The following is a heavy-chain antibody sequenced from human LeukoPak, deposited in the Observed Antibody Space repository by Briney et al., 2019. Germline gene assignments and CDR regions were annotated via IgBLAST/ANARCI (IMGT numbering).Heavy chain of an antibody. Sequence: SQTLSLTCTVSGGSISGGDYYWSWIRQPPGKGLEWIGYIYYSGSTYYNPSLKSRVTISVDTSKSQFSLKLSSVTAADTAVYYCARVLYPSKITGTTVDYWGQGTLVTVSS. J-gene: IGHJ4*02. CDR1: GGSISGGDYY. D-gene: IGHD1-7*01. V-gene: IGHV4-30-4*01. CDR3: ARVLYPSKITGTTVDY. CDR2: IYYSGST.